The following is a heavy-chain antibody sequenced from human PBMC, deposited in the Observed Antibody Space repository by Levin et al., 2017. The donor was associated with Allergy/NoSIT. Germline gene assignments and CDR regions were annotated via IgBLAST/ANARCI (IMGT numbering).Heavy chain of an antibody. J-gene: IGHJ4*02. Sequence: GESLKISCRGSGYSFSNYWIGWVRQMPGKGLEWMGIIYPDDSDTRYSPSFEGQVTISADKSISTAFLQWSSLKASDTAIYYCASQYYFDTSGYFGHWGQGTLVTVSS. V-gene: IGHV5-51*01. CDR2: IYPDDSDT. CDR3: ASQYYFDTSGYFGH. CDR1: GYSFSNYW. D-gene: IGHD3-22*01.